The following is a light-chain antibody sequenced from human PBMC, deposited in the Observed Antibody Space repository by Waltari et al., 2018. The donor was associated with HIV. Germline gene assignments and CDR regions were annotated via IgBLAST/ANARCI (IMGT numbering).Light chain of an antibody. Sequence: QSVLTQPPSASGTPGQRVPISCSGSSSTIGDNTVNWYQQLPGTAPKLLIYTNTQRPSGVPDRFSGSKSGTSASLAISGLQSEDEADYYCATWDDSLNGHVVFGGGTKLTVL. V-gene: IGLV1-44*01. CDR2: TNT. CDR3: ATWDDSLNGHVV. J-gene: IGLJ2*01. CDR1: SSTIGDNT.